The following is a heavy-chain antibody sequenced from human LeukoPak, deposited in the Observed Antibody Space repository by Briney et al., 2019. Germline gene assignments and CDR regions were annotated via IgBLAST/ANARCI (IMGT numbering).Heavy chain of an antibody. CDR2: IIDTGST. V-gene: IGHV4-34*12. Sequence: SETLSLTCAVHGGSFSGYYWTWIRQPPGKGLEWIGEIIDTGSTKYTSSLKSRVTISVDTSKNQVSLSLDSVTAADTAVYYCARDDNQAVATNWLDPWGQGTLVTVSS. D-gene: IGHD6-19*01. CDR1: GGSFSGYY. CDR3: ARDDNQAVATNWLDP. J-gene: IGHJ5*02.